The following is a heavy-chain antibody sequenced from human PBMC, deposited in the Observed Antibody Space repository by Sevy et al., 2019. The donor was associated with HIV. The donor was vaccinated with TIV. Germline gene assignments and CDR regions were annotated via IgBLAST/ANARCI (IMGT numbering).Heavy chain of an antibody. V-gene: IGHV4-61*01. J-gene: IGHJ4*02. D-gene: IGHD3-22*01. CDR3: ARGVVITKLLDY. CDR2: IYYSGST. Sequence: SETLSLTCTVSGGSVSSGSYYWSWIRQPPGKGLEWIGYIYYSGSTNYNPSLKSRVPISVDTSKNQFSLKLSSVTAADTAVYYCARGVVITKLLDYWGQGTLVTVSS. CDR1: GGSVSSGSYY.